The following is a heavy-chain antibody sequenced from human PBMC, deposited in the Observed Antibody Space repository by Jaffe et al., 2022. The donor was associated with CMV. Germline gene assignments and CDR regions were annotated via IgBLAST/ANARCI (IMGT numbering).Heavy chain of an antibody. CDR2: INSDGSST. CDR1: GFTFSSYW. J-gene: IGHJ6*02. Sequence: EVQLVESGGGLVQPGGSLRLSCAASGFTFSSYWMHWVRQAPGKGLVWVSRINSDGSSTSYADSVKGRFTISRDNAKNTLYLQMNSLRAEDTAVYYCARDSSYYYDSSGYYGMDVWGQGTTVTVSS. D-gene: IGHD3-22*01. V-gene: IGHV3-74*01. CDR3: ARDSSYYYDSSGYYGMDV.